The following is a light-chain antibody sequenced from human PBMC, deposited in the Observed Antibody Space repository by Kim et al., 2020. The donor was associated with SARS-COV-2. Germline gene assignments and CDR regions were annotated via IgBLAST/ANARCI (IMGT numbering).Light chain of an antibody. Sequence: VTIYCSGSRFDIGAGYYVHWYQHLPGVVPKLLIYGNNNRPSGVPDRFSGSKSGTSASLVIIGLQAEDEADYYCQSYDARLGGLYVFGTGTKVTVL. CDR1: RFDIGAGYY. CDR3: QSYDARLGGLYV. CDR2: GNN. J-gene: IGLJ1*01. V-gene: IGLV1-40*01.